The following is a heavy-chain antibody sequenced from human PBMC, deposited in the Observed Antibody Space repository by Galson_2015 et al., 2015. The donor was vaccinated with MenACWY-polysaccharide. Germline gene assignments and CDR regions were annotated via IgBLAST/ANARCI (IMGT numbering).Heavy chain of an antibody. V-gene: IGHV3-23*01. D-gene: IGHD1-26*01. Sequence: LRLSCAASGFTFTSYAMSWVRQAPGKGLEWVSAISNSGGSTYYADSVKGRFTISRDNSKNTLFLQMNSLRAEDTAVYYCAKDKGGGSYWGNTKIDYWGQGTLVTVSS. CDR3: AKDKGGGSYWGNTKIDY. CDR2: ISNSGGST. J-gene: IGHJ4*02. CDR1: GFTFTSYA.